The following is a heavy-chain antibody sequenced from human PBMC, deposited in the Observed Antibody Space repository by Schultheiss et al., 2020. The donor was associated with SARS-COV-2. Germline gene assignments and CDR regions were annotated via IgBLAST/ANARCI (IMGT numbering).Heavy chain of an antibody. V-gene: IGHV3-30*04. J-gene: IGHJ1*01. CDR2: VSYDGSVK. Sequence: GGSLRLSCAASGFTFSSYEMYWVRQAPGKGLEWVAVVSYDGSVKDYADSVKGRFTISRDNSKNTLYLQMNSLRTEDTAVYYCARLDGGTAGAEYFHHWGRGTLVTVSS. D-gene: IGHD2-21*02. CDR3: ARLDGGTAGAEYFHH. CDR1: GFTFSSYE.